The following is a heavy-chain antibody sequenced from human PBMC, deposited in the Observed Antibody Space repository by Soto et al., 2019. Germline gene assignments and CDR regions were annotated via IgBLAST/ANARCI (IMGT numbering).Heavy chain of an antibody. CDR2: ISSGSLSI. J-gene: IGHJ6*02. Sequence: GGSLRLSCAASGFTFSRYTMNLVRQTPGKGLEWVSYISSGSLSIYYADSVKGRFTVSRDNAKNSLFLQMNSLRDEDTAVYYCARGGSSSDNGMDVWGQGTTVTVSS. D-gene: IGHD3-16*01. V-gene: IGHV3-48*02. CDR1: GFTFSRYT. CDR3: ARGGSSSDNGMDV.